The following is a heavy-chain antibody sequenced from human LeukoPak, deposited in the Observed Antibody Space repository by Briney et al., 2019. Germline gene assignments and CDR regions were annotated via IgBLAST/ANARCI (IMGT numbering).Heavy chain of an antibody. J-gene: IGHJ4*02. Sequence: GASVKVSCKASGYTFTSYAMHWVRQAPGQRLEWMGWISAYNGNTNYAQKLQGRVTMTTDTPTSTAYMELRSLRSDDTAVYYCARGGSIAAATHFDYWGQGTLVTVSS. CDR2: ISAYNGNT. CDR3: ARGGSIAAATHFDY. V-gene: IGHV1-18*01. D-gene: IGHD6-13*01. CDR1: GYTFTSYA.